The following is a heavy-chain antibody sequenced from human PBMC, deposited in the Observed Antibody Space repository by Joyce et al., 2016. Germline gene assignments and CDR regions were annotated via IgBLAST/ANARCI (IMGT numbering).Heavy chain of an antibody. J-gene: IGHJ4*02. Sequence: QMQLVESGGGVVQPGRSLRLSCVASGFTFSNYGMHWVRQAPGKGLEWGAVIWFDGAKKYYADSVKGRFTISRDNSKNTLYLQMNSLGAEDTAVYYCASESGLAAVGTSFDYWGQGTLVTVSS. CDR3: ASESGLAAVGTSFDY. D-gene: IGHD6-13*01. CDR1: GFTFSNYG. CDR2: IWFDGAKK. V-gene: IGHV3-33*01.